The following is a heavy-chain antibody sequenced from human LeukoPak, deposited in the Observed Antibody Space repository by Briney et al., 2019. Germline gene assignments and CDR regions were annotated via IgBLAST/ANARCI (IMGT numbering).Heavy chain of an antibody. V-gene: IGHV3-7*03. Sequence: GGSLRLSCAASGFTFSSYWMSWVRQAPGKGLEWVANIRQDGSEKYYVDSVKGRFTISRDNAKNSLYLQMNSLKTEDTAVYYCTTASVEENYYYYYGMDVWGQGTTVTVSS. CDR1: GFTFSSYW. CDR3: TTASVEENYYYYYGMDV. J-gene: IGHJ6*02. CDR2: IRQDGSEK. D-gene: IGHD4-23*01.